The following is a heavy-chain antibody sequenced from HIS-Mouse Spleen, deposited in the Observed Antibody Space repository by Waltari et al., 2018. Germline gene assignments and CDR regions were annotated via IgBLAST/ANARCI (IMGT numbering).Heavy chain of an antibody. CDR2: IKQDGSEK. V-gene: IGHV3-7*01. CDR3: ARDRSITIFGVVTY. CDR1: GFTFSSYW. D-gene: IGHD3-3*01. Sequence: LVESGGGLVQPGGSLRLSCAASGFTFSSYWMSWVRQAPGKGLEWVANIKQDGSEKYYVDSVKGRFTISRDNAKNSLYLQMNSLRAEDTAVYYCARDRSITIFGVVTYWGQGTLVTVSS. J-gene: IGHJ4*02.